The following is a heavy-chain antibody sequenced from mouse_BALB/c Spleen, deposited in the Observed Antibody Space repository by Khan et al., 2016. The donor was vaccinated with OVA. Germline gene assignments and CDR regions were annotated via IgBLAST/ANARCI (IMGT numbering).Heavy chain of an antibody. CDR1: GYTFTSYW. Sequence: DLVKPGASVKLSCKASGYTFTSYWINWIKQRPGQGLEWVGQISPGSGNPYYKKIFQGKATLTVDTSSTTAYIQLSSLSSEDSAVDFCARSNYYGNGLYALDYWGQGTSVTVSS. CDR2: ISPGSGNP. D-gene: IGHD1-1*01. CDR3: ARSNYYGNGLYALDY. V-gene: IGHV1S41*01. J-gene: IGHJ4*01.